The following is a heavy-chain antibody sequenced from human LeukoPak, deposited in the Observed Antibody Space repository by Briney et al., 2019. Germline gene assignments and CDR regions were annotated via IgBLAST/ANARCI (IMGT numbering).Heavy chain of an antibody. CDR3: ARDPILGRGDFDI. D-gene: IGHD2-2*02. J-gene: IGHJ3*02. CDR1: GYIFTGYY. V-gene: IGHV1-2*02. Sequence: ASVKVSCKASGYIFTGYYMHWVRQAPGQGLEGMGWINPNSGGTNYAQKFQGRVTMTRDTSISTAYMELSRLRSDDTAVYYCARDPILGRGDFDIWGQGTMVTVSS. CDR2: INPNSGGT.